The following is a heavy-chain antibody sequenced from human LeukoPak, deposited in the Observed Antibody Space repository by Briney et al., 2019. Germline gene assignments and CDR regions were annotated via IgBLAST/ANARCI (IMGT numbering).Heavy chain of an antibody. J-gene: IGHJ5*02. D-gene: IGHD2/OR15-2a*01. CDR2: ISSSSSYI. V-gene: IGHV3-21*01. CDR1: GITFSNYS. Sequence: GSLRLSCAASGITFSNYSMNWVRQAPGKGLEWVSTISSSSSYIYCAESVKGGFTISRDNAKNTLYLQMNSVRAEDTAVYFCARGYYINWFDPWGEGTLVTVSS. CDR3: ARGYYINWFDP.